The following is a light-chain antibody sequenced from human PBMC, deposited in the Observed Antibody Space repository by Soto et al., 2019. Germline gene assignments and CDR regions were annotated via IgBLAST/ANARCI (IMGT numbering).Light chain of an antibody. CDR1: QSVSSY. V-gene: IGKV1-39*01. CDR3: QQNYNAPPT. Sequence: DIQMTQSPSSLSASVGDRVTITCRASQSVSSYLSWYQHRPGEAPKLLIYAASSLQSGVPSRFSGSVSGTDFTLTISSLQPEDFATYSWQQNYNAPPTCGQGTKVEIK. J-gene: IGKJ1*01. CDR2: AAS.